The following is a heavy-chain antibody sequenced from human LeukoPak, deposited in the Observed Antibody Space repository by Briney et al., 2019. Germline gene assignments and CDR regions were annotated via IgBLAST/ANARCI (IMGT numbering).Heavy chain of an antibody. D-gene: IGHD4-11*01. CDR3: ASLMTTVSY. CDR2: ISSSGSYI. V-gene: IGHV3-21*01. Sequence: GGSLRLSCAASGFTFSSYSMNWVRQAPGKGLEWVSSISSSGSYIYYADSVKGRFTISRDNAKNSLYLQMNSLRAEDTAVYYCASLMTTVSYWGQGTLVTVSS. CDR1: GFTFSSYS. J-gene: IGHJ4*02.